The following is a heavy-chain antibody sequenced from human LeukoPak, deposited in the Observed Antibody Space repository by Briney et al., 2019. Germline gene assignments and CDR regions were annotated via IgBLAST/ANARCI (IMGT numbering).Heavy chain of an antibody. CDR3: AYSSGWYEIDY. Sequence: SVKVSCKASGYTFTSYYMHWVRQAPGQGLEWMGGIIPIFGTANYAQKFQGRVTITADKSTSTAYMELSSLRSEDTAVYYCAYSSGWYEIDYWGQGTLATVSS. J-gene: IGHJ4*02. CDR2: IIPIFGTA. D-gene: IGHD6-19*01. V-gene: IGHV1-69*06. CDR1: GYTFTSYY.